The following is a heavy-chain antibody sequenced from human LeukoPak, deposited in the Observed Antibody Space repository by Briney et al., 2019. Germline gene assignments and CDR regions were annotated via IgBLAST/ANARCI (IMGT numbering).Heavy chain of an antibody. V-gene: IGHV3-23*01. CDR2: ISGSGGST. CDR1: GFTFSSYA. D-gene: IGHD2-2*01. CDR3: AKIDGYCSSTSCYSGWFDP. Sequence: PGGSLRLSCAASGFTFSSYAMSWVRQAPGKGLGWVSAISGSGGSTYYVDSVKGRFTISRDNSKNTLYLQMNSLRAEDTAVYYCAKIDGYCSSTSCYSGWFDPWGQGTLVTVSS. J-gene: IGHJ5*02.